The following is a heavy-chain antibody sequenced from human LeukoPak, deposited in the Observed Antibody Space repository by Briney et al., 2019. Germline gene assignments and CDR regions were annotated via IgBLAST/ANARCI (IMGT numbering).Heavy chain of an antibody. V-gene: IGHV4-59*01. CDR2: IYYSGSP. CDR1: GGSISSYY. D-gene: IGHD3-9*01. Sequence: SETLSLTFNVSGGSISSYYWGWIRQPPGRGLEWLGYIYYSGSPIYNPSLKSRGTISLDTSKNQFSLKLSSVTAADTAVYYCARGYDILTGYYQPYFDYWGQGTLVTVSS. CDR3: ARGYDILTGYYQPYFDY. J-gene: IGHJ4*02.